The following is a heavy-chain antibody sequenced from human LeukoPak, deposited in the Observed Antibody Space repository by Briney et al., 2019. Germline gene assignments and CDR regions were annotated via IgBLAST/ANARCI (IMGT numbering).Heavy chain of an antibody. CDR2: ISGSGGST. J-gene: IGHJ4*02. Sequence: GGSVRLSCVASGFTFSSYAMSWVRQAPGKGLEWVSAISGSGGSTYYADSVKGRFTISRDSSKNTLYLQMNSLRAEDTAVYYCAKDRSIVGATKFDYWGQGTLVTVSS. D-gene: IGHD1-26*01. CDR1: GFTFSSYA. CDR3: AKDRSIVGATKFDY. V-gene: IGHV3-23*01.